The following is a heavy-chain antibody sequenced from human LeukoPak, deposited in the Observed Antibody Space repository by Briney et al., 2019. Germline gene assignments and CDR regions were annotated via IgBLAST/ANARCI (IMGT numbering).Heavy chain of an antibody. V-gene: IGHV4-59*01. CDR1: GGSINNYF. Sequence: SETLSLTCTVSGGSINNYFWSWIRQPPGKGLGWIGYVYHTGSTNYNPSLKSQFTISIETSGNQFSLSLTSVTAADTAMYYCARGRRDGSYYFDYWGQGTSVTVSS. CDR3: ARGRRDGSYYFDY. CDR2: VYHTGST. J-gene: IGHJ4*02.